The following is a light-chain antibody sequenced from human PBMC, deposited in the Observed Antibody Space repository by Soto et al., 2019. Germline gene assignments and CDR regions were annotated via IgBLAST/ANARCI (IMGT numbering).Light chain of an antibody. CDR3: QQYSSSPYT. J-gene: IGKJ2*01. CDR2: GTF. CDR1: QTISSTY. V-gene: IGKV3-20*01. Sequence: EIVLTQSPGTLSLSPGERATLSCRASQTISSTYLAWYQQKPGQAPRLLIYGTFSRANGIPDRFSGSGSGTDFTLTISRLEPEDFEVYFCQQYSSSPYTFGQGTKVDIK.